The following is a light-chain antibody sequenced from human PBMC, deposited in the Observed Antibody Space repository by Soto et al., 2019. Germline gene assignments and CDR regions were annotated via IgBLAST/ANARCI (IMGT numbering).Light chain of an antibody. CDR2: DAS. CDR3: QQYNNWPAIT. CDR1: QSVSSY. V-gene: IGKV3D-15*01. J-gene: IGKJ5*01. Sequence: EIVLTQSPDTLSLSPGERATLSCRASQSVSSYLAWYQQKPGQAPRLLIYDASNRATGIPARFSGSGSGTEFTLTISSLQSEDFAVYYCQQYNNWPAITFGQGTRLEI.